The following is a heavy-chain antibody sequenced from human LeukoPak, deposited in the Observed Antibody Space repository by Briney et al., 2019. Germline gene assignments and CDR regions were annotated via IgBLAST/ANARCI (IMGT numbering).Heavy chain of an antibody. D-gene: IGHD5-18*01. CDR2: INPSGGST. Sequence: ASVKVSCKASGYTFTSYYMHWVRQAPGQGLEWMGIINPSGGSTSYAQKFQGRVTMTRDTSTSTVYMELSSLRSEDTAVYYCARGGFMRIQHLFGVDYWGQGTLVTVSS. CDR3: ARGGFMRIQHLFGVDY. V-gene: IGHV1-46*01. J-gene: IGHJ4*02. CDR1: GYTFTSYY.